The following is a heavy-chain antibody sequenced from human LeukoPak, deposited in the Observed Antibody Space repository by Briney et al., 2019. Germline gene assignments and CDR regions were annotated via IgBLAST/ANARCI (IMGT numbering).Heavy chain of an antibody. Sequence: GASVKVSCKASGGTFSSYAISWVRQAPGQGLEWMGGIIPIFGTANYAQKFQGRVAITADESTSTAYMELSSLRSEDTAVYYCASGAFYYGSGSPYRFDYWGQGTLVTVSS. CDR2: IIPIFGTA. D-gene: IGHD3-10*01. V-gene: IGHV1-69*13. CDR1: GGTFSSYA. J-gene: IGHJ4*02. CDR3: ASGAFYYGSGSPYRFDY.